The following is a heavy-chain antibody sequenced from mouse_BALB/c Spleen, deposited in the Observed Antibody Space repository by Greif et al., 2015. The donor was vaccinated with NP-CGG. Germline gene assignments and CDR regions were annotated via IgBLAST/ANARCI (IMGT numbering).Heavy chain of an antibody. J-gene: IGHJ2*01. V-gene: IGHV1S130*01. Sequence: QVQLKESGSVLVRPGASVKLSCKASGYTFTSSWMHWAKQRPGQGLEWIGEIHPNSGNTNYNEKFKGKATLTVDTSSSTAYVDLSSLTSEDSAVYYCARDWYFDYWGQGTTLPVSS. CDR2: IHPNSGNT. CDR1: GYTFTSSW. D-gene: IGHD4-1*01. CDR3: ARDWYFDY.